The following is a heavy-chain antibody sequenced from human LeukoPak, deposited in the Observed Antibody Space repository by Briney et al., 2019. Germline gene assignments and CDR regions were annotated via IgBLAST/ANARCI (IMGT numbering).Heavy chain of an antibody. CDR1: GFTFSSYA. J-gene: IGHJ4*02. CDR2: ISGSGGST. CDR3: AKDQDGNTAMVVSY. Sequence: GGSLRLSCAAPGFTFSSYAMSWVRQAPGKGLEWVSVISGSGGSTYYADSVKGRFTLSRDNSKNTVYLQMNSLRAEDTGVYYCAKDQDGNTAMVVSYWGQGTLVTVSS. V-gene: IGHV3-23*01. D-gene: IGHD5-18*01.